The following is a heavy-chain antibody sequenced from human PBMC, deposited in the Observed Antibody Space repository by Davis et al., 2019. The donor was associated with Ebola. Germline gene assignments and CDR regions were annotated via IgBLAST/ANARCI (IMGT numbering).Heavy chain of an antibody. CDR1: GFIVSDKY. CDR3: ARHVNGDFWYFDL. D-gene: IGHD4-17*01. CDR2: IYRDERT. V-gene: IGHV3-53*01. J-gene: IGHJ2*01. Sequence: GESLKISCAASGFIVSDKYMSWVRQAPGKGLEWVSVIYRDERTYYADSVKGRFTVSRDNSDNMLYLQMSTLRAEDTAVYYCARHVNGDFWYFDLWGRGTRVTVSS.